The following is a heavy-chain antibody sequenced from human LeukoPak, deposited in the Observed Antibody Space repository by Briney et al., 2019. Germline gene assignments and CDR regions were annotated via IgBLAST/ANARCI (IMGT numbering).Heavy chain of an antibody. D-gene: IGHD2-21*01. Sequence: GGSLRLSCAASGFPFSSYSMTWVRQAPGKGLEWVAVISYDGSNEYYADSVKGRFTISRDNSKNTLYLQMSSLRAEDTAVYYCAKEFNRGLPDYWGQGTLVTVPS. J-gene: IGHJ4*02. CDR3: AKEFNRGLPDY. V-gene: IGHV3-30*18. CDR2: ISYDGSNE. CDR1: GFPFSSYS.